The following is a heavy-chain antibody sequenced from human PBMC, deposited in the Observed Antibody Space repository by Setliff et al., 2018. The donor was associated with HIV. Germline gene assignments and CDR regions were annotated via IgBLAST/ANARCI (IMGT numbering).Heavy chain of an antibody. D-gene: IGHD3-9*01. CDR1: GFPFSNYA. CDR3: VKDRTDILTGYGDH. V-gene: IGHV3-64D*09. CDR2: ITSNMDST. J-gene: IGHJ4*02. Sequence: GGSLRLSCAASGFPFSNYAMHWVRRAPGKGLEYVSAITSNMDSTYYGESVKGRFTISRDNSKNNIYLQMNSLRADDTAIYYCVKDRTDILTGYGDHWGQGTQVTVSS.